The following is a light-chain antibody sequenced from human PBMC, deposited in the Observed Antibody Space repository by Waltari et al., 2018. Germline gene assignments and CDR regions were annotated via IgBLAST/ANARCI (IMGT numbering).Light chain of an antibody. CDR2: GAS. Sequence: EIVMTQSPATLSVSSGEGVTLSCRASQSVGSSLAWYQQKPGQAPRLLIYGASTGATGIPARFSGSGSGAEFTLTVTSLQPEDFAVYYCQQYNDWPRTFGQGTKLEIK. CDR3: QQYNDWPRT. V-gene: IGKV3-15*01. CDR1: QSVGSS. J-gene: IGKJ2*01.